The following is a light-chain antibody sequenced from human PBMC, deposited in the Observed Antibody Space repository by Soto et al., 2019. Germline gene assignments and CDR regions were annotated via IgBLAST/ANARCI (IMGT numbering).Light chain of an antibody. CDR2: AAS. CDR1: QSISSY. V-gene: IGKV1-39*01. J-gene: IGKJ5*01. CDR3: QQSYSTPSVT. Sequence: DIQITQSPSSLSSSVLERFTITCRASQSISSYLNWYQQKPGKAPKLLIYAASSLQSGVPSRFSGSGSGTDFTLTISSLQPEDFATYYCQQSYSTPSVTFGQGTRLEIK.